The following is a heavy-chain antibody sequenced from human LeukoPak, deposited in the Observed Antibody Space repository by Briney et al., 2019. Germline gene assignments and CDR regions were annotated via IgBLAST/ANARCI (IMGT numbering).Heavy chain of an antibody. J-gene: IGHJ1*01. D-gene: IGHD3-3*01. CDR1: GGSFSGYY. V-gene: IGHV4-34*01. CDR2: INRSGST. CDR3: ARGKGPVKSSGYYTPRPAEYFQH. Sequence: PSETLSLTCAVYGGSFSGYYWSWIRQPPGKGLEWIGEINRSGSTNYNPSLKSRVTISVDTSKNQFSLKLSSVTAADTAVYYCARGKGPVKSSGYYTPRPAEYFQHWGQGTLVTVSS.